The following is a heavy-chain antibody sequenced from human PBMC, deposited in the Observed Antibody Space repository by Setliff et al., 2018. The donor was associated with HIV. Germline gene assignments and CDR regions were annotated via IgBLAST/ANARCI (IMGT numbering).Heavy chain of an antibody. CDR2: FYYNGDS. J-gene: IGHJ3*02. Sequence: KTSETLSLTCTVSGDSVNDRSYFWGWIRQPPGKGLEWIGTFYYNGDSRYNPSLKSRVTISVDTSKNQFSLNLNSVTAADTAVYYCARTSRVDVWGSYRHPHAFDIWGQGTMVTVSS. CDR3: ARTSRVDVWGSYRHPHAFDI. CDR1: GDSVNDRSYF. V-gene: IGHV4-39*01. D-gene: IGHD3-16*02.